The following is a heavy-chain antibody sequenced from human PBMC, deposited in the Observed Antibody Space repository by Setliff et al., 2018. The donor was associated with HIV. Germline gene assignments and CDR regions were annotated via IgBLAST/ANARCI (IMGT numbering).Heavy chain of an antibody. D-gene: IGHD6-13*01. J-gene: IGHJ4*02. CDR2: INHSGST. CDR3: ARDPGITAAGTEYFDS. V-gene: IGHV4-34*01. Sequence: SETLSLTCAVYGGSFSGYCWSWIRQPPGKGLEWIGEINHSGSTNYNPSLKSRVTISVDTSKNQFSLKLSSVTAADTAIYYCARDPGITAAGTEYFDSWGQGILVTVSS. CDR1: GGSFSGYC.